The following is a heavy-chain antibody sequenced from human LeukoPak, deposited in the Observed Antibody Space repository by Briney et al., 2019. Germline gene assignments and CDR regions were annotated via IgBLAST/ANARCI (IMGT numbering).Heavy chain of an antibody. V-gene: IGHV3-49*04. Sequence: GGSLRLSCTPSGFTFGDYSMSWVRQAPGKGLEWVGFIRREVYGGTTQYAASVKGRFTISRDDSKSIAYLQMNSLKTEDTAVYYCARDDPPDDLWGQGTLLTVSS. CDR1: GFTFGDYS. CDR2: IRREVYGGTT. CDR3: ARDDPPDDL. J-gene: IGHJ4*02. D-gene: IGHD3-16*01.